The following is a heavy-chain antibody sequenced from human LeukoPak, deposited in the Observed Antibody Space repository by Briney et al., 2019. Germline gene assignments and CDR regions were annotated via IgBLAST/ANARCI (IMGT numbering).Heavy chain of an antibody. D-gene: IGHD6-13*01. CDR1: GYTFASYG. CDR3: ARDTARITTPGGPDY. CDR2: ISAYNDNT. Sequence: ASVKASCKASGYTFASYGISWVRQAPGQGLEWMGWISAYNDNTKYAQNLQGRVTLTTDTSTSTAYMELRSLTFDDTALYYCARDTARITTPGGPDYWGQGTLVTVSS. J-gene: IGHJ4*02. V-gene: IGHV1-18*01.